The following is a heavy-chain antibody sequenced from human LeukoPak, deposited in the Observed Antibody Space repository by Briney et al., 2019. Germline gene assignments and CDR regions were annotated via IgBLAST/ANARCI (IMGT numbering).Heavy chain of an antibody. J-gene: IGHJ4*02. Sequence: GASVKVSCKASGYTFTSYDINWVRQATGQGLEWMGWMNPNSGNTGYAQKFQGRVTITRNTSISTAYMELGRLRSDDTAVYYCASGPMVVTLIDYWGQGTLVTVSS. CDR2: MNPNSGNT. D-gene: IGHD4-23*01. CDR3: ASGPMVVTLIDY. CDR1: GYTFTSYD. V-gene: IGHV1-8*03.